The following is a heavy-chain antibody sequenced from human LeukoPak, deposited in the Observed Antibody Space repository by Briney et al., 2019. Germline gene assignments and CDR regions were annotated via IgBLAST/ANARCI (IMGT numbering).Heavy chain of an antibody. CDR3: AGDLRNYLPDN. D-gene: IGHD5-24*01. CDR1: GYSFTGYY. CDR2: IHPNSGDT. J-gene: IGHJ4*02. Sequence: ASVKVSCKASGYSFTGYYLHWVRQAPGQGLEWMGWIHPNSGDTKYAQKFQGRVTMARDTSISTAYMELSGLRSDDTAVYYCAGDLRNYLPDNWGQGTLVTVSS. V-gene: IGHV1-2*02.